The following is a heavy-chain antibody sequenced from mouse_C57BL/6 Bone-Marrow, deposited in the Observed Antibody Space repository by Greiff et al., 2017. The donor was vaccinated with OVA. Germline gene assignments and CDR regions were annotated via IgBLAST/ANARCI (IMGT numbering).Heavy chain of an antibody. D-gene: IGHD2-5*01. CDR1: GFSLTSYG. Sequence: VQLQQSGPGLVQPSQSLSITCTVSGFSLTSYGVHWVRQSPGKGLEWLGVIWSGGSTDDNAAFISRLSISKDNSKSQFFFKMNSLQADDTAIYYCARRGDSNYVWFAYWGQGTLVTVSA. CDR2: IWSGGST. J-gene: IGHJ3*01. CDR3: ARRGDSNYVWFAY. V-gene: IGHV2-2*01.